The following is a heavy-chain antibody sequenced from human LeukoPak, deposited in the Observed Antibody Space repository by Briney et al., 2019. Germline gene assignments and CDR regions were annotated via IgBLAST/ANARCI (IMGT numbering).Heavy chain of an antibody. J-gene: IGHJ3*02. V-gene: IGHV4-34*01. Sequence: PSETLSLTCAVYGGSFSGYYWSWIRQPPGKGLEWIGSIYYSGSTYYNPSLKSRVTISVDTSKNQFSLKLSSVTAADTAVYYCARDPYASPDAFDIWGQGTMVTVSS. D-gene: IGHD4-17*01. CDR3: ARDPYASPDAFDI. CDR2: IYYSGST. CDR1: GGSFSGYY.